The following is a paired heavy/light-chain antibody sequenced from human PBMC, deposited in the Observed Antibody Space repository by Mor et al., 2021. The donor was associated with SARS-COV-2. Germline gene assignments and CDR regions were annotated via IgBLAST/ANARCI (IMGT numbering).Heavy chain of an antibody. CDR1: GGSISGSSYY. V-gene: IGHV4-39*01. Sequence: QLQLQESGPGLVKPSETLSLTCTVSGGSISGSSYYWGWIRQPPGKGLEWIGTIYYSGNTYYNPSLKSRVTISIDTSRNQFSLDLSSVIAADTAMYYCARRGLDYGDPYYFDYWGQGALVTVSS. CDR3: ARRGLDYGDPYYFDY. J-gene: IGHJ4*02. CDR2: IYYSGNT. D-gene: IGHD4-17*01.
Light chain of an antibody. V-gene: IGLV3-25*03. CDR2: KDT. CDR1: ALAKQF. Sequence: SFELTQPPSVSVSPGQTARITCSGDALAKQFAFWYQQKPGQAPVLVIYKDTERPSGIPERFSGSSSGTAVTLTISGVQAEDEAEYHCQSASPDSSVRYVVFGGGTKLTVL. J-gene: IGLJ2*01. CDR3: QSASPDSSVRYVV.